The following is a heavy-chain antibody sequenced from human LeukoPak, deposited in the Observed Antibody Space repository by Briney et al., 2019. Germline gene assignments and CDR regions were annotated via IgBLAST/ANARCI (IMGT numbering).Heavy chain of an antibody. CDR1: GYSLTNYW. CDR3: ARVRLDYDYVWGSYRAPSYYYYMDV. Sequence: GESLKISCYGSGYSLTNYWIGWVRQMPGKGLEWMGIISPGDSDTRYSPSFQGQVTISVDKSISTAYLQWNSLKASDTAMYYCARVRLDYDYVWGSYRAPSYYYYMDVWGKGTTVTVS. CDR2: ISPGDSDT. D-gene: IGHD3-16*02. V-gene: IGHV5-51*01. J-gene: IGHJ6*03.